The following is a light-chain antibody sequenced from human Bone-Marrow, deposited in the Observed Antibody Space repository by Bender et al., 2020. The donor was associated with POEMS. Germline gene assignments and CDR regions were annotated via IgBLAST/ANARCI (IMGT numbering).Light chain of an antibody. CDR1: SSNIGTNP. Sequence: QSVLTQPPSASGTPGQRVTISCSGSSSNIGTNPVNWYQQLPGTAPKLLIYINNQRPSGVSNRFSGSKSENTASLTISGLQAEDEADYYCSSYTRSTFMWVFGGGTKLTVL. J-gene: IGLJ3*02. V-gene: IGLV1-44*01. CDR3: SSYTRSTFMWV. CDR2: INN.